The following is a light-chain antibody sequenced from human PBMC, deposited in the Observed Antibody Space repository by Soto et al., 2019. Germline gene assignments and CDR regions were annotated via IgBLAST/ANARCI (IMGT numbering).Light chain of an antibody. CDR2: DAS. J-gene: IGKJ1*01. CDR1: QSVSSH. V-gene: IGKV3-11*01. CDR3: VQRTTWPWP. Sequence: EIVLTQSPGTLALSPGERATLSCRASQSVSSHLAWYQQKPGQAPRLLIYDASNRATGIPARFSGSGSGTDFTFTISSLEPEDFAVYHCVQRTTWPWPCGQGSKVEIK.